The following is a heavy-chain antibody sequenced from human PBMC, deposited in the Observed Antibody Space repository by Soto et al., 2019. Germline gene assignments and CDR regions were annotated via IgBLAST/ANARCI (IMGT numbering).Heavy chain of an antibody. CDR3: CFRSWHLSFDY. CDR1: GFTFSSYS. CDR2: IWYDGSKQ. J-gene: IGHJ4*02. Sequence: GGSLRLSCAASGFTFSSYSMHWVRQAPGRGLEWVALIWYDGSKQYYVDSVKGRFTISRDNAKNSLYLQMNSLRAEDTAVYYCCFRSWHLSFDYWGQGTLVTVSS. D-gene: IGHD6-13*01. V-gene: IGHV3-33*01.